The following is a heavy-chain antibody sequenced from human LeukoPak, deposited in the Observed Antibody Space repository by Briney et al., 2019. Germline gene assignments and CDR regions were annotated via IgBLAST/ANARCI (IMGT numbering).Heavy chain of an antibody. Sequence: GGSLRLSCAASGFTFSSYWMHWVRQAPGKGLVWVSRINSVGSDTGYADSVKGRFTISRDNSKNTLYLQMNSLRAEDTAVYYCAKDQNDWNYILDYWGQGTLVTVSS. D-gene: IGHD1-7*01. CDR2: INSVGSDT. CDR3: AKDQNDWNYILDY. V-gene: IGHV3-74*01. CDR1: GFTFSSYW. J-gene: IGHJ4*02.